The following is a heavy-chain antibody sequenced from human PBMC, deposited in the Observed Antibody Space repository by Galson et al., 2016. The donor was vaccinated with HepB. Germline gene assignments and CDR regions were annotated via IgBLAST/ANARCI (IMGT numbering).Heavy chain of an antibody. Sequence: SLRLSCAASGFPVSDNYVTWVRQAPGKGLECVAVIYLAGSTFYADSVRGRFTISRDDSANILYLQMTSLRAEDTAVYFCAGYLSRRGGIDYWGQGTLVAVSS. CDR2: IYLAGST. CDR1: GFPVSDNY. CDR3: AGYLSRRGGIDY. J-gene: IGHJ4*02. V-gene: IGHV3-53*01. D-gene: IGHD2-21*01.